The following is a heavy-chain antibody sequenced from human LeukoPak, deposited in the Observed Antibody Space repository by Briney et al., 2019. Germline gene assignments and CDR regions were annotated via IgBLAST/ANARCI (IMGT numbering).Heavy chain of an antibody. Sequence: GGSLRLSCAASGFTFSTYTMNCVRQAPGKGLEWVSTVSDSRDVHYSDSVKGRFTISRDNARNSLYLQMNSLRDEDTAVYYCTRDGLHTAHFDYWGQGTLVTVSS. D-gene: IGHD5-18*01. CDR3: TRDGLHTAHFDY. V-gene: IGHV3-48*02. CDR2: VSDSRDV. CDR1: GFTFSTYT. J-gene: IGHJ4*02.